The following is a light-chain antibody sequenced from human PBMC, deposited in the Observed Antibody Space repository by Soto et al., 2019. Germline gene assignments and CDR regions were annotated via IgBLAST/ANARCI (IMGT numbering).Light chain of an antibody. CDR1: SSDVGGYIY. CDR3: SSYTSSSTYVL. V-gene: IGLV2-14*01. J-gene: IGLJ2*01. Sequence: QSALTQPASVSGSPGQSITISCTGTSSDVGGYIYVSWFQQHPGKAPKLIIYEVSNRPSGVSNRFSGSKSGNSASLTISGLQAEDEADYYCSSYTSSSTYVLFGGGTKVTVL. CDR2: EVS.